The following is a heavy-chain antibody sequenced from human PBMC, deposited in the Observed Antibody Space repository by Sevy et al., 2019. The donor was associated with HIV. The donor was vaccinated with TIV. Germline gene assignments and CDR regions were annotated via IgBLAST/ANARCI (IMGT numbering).Heavy chain of an antibody. CDR2: ISGSDDRT. Sequence: GGSLRLSCAASGFTFSRYTMNWVRQAPGKGLEWVSGISGSDDRTYYADSVKGRFTISRDNSKNTLSLQMNSLRADDTAVYYCAKGVTMIVVVDAFDIWGHGTMVTVSS. CDR1: GFTFSRYT. D-gene: IGHD3-22*01. J-gene: IGHJ3*02. CDR3: AKGVTMIVVVDAFDI. V-gene: IGHV3-23*01.